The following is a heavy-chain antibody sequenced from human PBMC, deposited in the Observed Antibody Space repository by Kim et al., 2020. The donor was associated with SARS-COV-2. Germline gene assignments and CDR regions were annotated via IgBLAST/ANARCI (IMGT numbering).Heavy chain of an antibody. D-gene: IGHD3-10*01. V-gene: IGHV5-51*07. CDR2: MYPGDSDT. Sequence: GESLKISCETSGYNFNTSWIGWVHQMSGKGLEWMGMMYPGDSDTRYGPSFQGQVIISADKSIRTAYLQLSCLKASDTAMDYCARLVPGLGWYSGLWGRCT. CDR3: ARLVPGLGWYSGL. CDR1: GYNFNTSW. J-gene: IGHJ2*01.